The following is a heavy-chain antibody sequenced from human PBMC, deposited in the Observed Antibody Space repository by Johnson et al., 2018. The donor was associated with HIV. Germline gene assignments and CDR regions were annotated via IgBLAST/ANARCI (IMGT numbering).Heavy chain of an antibody. J-gene: IGHJ3*02. CDR1: GFSFSNYG. D-gene: IGHD3-22*01. Sequence: QVQLVESGGGLVQPGRSLRLSCAASGFSFSNYGMHWVRQAPGKGLEWVAVIWYDGNNKYYADSVKGRFTISRDNAKNTLSLQMNSLTEDDTAIYYCAKGDYYDSRGAFDIWGPGTMVTVSS. V-gene: IGHV3-33*06. CDR3: AKGDYYDSRGAFDI. CDR2: IWYDGNNK.